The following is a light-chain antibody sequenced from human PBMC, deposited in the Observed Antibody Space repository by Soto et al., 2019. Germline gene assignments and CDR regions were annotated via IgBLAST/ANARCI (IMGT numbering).Light chain of an antibody. V-gene: IGKV4-1*01. CDR1: QSLLYSSNGNNF. CDR3: QQYYATPFT. CDR2: WAS. J-gene: IGKJ3*01. Sequence: DIVMTQSPDSLAVSLGERATINCKSSQSLLYSSNGNNFLSWYQQKPGQPPKLLIFWASTRESGVPDRFSGSASGTDFTLTITSLQAEDVAVYYCQQYYATPFTFGPGTKVDIK.